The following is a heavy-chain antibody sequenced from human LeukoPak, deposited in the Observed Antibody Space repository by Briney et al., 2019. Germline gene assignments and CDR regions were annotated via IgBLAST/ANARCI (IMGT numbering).Heavy chain of an antibody. J-gene: IGHJ6*04. Sequence: ASVKVSCKASGYTFTSYDINWVRQATGQGLEWMGWMNPNSGNTGYAQKFQGRVTMTRNTSISTAYMELSSLRSEDTAVYYCARGNVVVPVGYYYYYGMDVWGEGTTVTVSS. D-gene: IGHD2-2*01. CDR1: GYTFTSYD. CDR2: MNPNSGNT. CDR3: ARGNVVVPVGYYYYYGMDV. V-gene: IGHV1-8*01.